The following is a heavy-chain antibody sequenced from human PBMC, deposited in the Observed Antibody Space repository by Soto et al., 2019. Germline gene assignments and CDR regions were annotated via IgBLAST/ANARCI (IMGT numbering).Heavy chain of an antibody. Sequence: GGSLRLSCAASGFTFSSYWMSWVRQAPGKGLEGVANIKQDGSEKYYVDSVKGRFTISRDNAKNSLYLQMNSLRAEDTAVYYCASFGCLAGQWLVFSPYSTFGMDVWGQGTTVTVSS. V-gene: IGHV3-7*01. D-gene: IGHD6-19*01. CDR3: ASFGCLAGQWLVFSPYSTFGMDV. CDR1: GFTFSSYW. J-gene: IGHJ6*02. CDR2: IKQDGSEK.